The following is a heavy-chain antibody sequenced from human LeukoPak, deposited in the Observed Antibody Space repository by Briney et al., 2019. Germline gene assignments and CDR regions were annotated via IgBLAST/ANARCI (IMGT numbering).Heavy chain of an antibody. CDR2: VAPDGNT. J-gene: IGHJ4*02. CDR1: GFPLSNSW. V-gene: IGHV3-74*01. D-gene: IGHD3-10*01. Sequence: GGSLRLSCAASGFPLSNSWMHWVRQVPGKGLVWVSRVAPDGNTDYADSVKGRFTISRDNAKNTMYLDMNSLRVEDTAVYRCARDLRGPHDIWGQGTLVTVSS. CDR3: ARDLRGPHDI.